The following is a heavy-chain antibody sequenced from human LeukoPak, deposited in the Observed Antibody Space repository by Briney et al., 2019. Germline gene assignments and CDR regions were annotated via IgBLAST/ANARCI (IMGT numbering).Heavy chain of an antibody. CDR3: ASLFYFGSGSFPTY. D-gene: IGHD3-10*01. CDR1: GGSMNSRSYY. CDR2: IFYTGSA. V-gene: IGHV4-39*01. Sequence: SETLSLTCTVSGGSMNSRSYYWGWIRQPPGKGLEFIVSIFYTGSAYYNPSLKSRVSISVYTSKSHFSLNLISVTAADTALYYCASLFYFGSGSFPTYWGRGTLVTVSS. J-gene: IGHJ4*02.